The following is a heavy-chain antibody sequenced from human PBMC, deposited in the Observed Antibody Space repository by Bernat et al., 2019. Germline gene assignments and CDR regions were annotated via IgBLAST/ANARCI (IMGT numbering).Heavy chain of an antibody. V-gene: IGHV3-73*01. CDR3: IRRVCGGGDCYGDY. CDR1: GFTFSGSD. CDR2: IRSKANSYAT. D-gene: IGHD2-21*02. Sequence: EVQLVESGGGLVQPGGSLKLSCAASGFTFSGSDIHWVRQASGKGLEWVGRIRSKANSYATAYVASVKGRFTISRDDSKNTAYLQMNSLKTEDTAVYYRIRRVCGGGDCYGDYWGQGTLVTVSS. J-gene: IGHJ4*02.